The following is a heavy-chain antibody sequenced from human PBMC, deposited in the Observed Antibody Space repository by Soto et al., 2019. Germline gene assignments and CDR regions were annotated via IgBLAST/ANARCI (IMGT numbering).Heavy chain of an antibody. CDR1: GSGFSDLA. CDR3: YRWYYYSWSNF. V-gene: IGHV3-30-3*01. CDR2: VFNDESSI. D-gene: IGHD1-1*01. J-gene: IGHJ4*02. Sequence: QVQLVESGGGVVQPGRSLRLSCTASGSGFSDLAMHWIRQPPGKGLEWVAVVFNDESSISYADSVKGRFTISRDDSKSIAYLQMNSLKTEDTAVYYCYRWYYYSWSNFWGQGTLVTVSS.